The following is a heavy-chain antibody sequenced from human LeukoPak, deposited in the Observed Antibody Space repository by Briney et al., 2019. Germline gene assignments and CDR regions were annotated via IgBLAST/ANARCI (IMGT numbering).Heavy chain of an antibody. J-gene: IGHJ3*02. V-gene: IGHV3-30*18. CDR1: GFTFSNYG. D-gene: IGHD1-26*01. Sequence: GRSLRLSCAATGFTFSNYGMHWVRQAPGKGLEGVAVISYDGRNKYYVDSVKGRFTISRDNSKNTLYLQMNSLRAEDTAVYYCAKDETRWEAPDAFDIWGQGTMVTVSS. CDR3: AKDETRWEAPDAFDI. CDR2: ISYDGRNK.